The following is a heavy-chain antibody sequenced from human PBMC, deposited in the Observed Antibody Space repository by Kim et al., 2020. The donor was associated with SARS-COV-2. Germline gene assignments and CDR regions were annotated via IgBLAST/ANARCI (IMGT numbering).Heavy chain of an antibody. V-gene: IGHV1-69*04. D-gene: IGHD3-22*01. CDR2: IIPILGIA. Sequence: SVKVSCKASGGTFSSYAISWVRQAPGQGLEWMGRIIPILGIANYAQKFQGRVTITADKSTSTAYMELSSLRSEDTAVYYCARVNKIRYYDIWGQGTLVTVSS. J-gene: IGHJ4*02. CDR3: ARVNKIRYYDI. CDR1: GGTFSSYA.